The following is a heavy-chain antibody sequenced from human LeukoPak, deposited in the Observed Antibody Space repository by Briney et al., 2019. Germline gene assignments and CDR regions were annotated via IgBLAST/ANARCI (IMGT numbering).Heavy chain of an antibody. D-gene: IGHD3-22*01. CDR2: IYYSGST. CDR1: GGSFSGYY. J-gene: IGHJ5*02. CDR3: ARHGGYYDSSGYYQPNWFDP. V-gene: IGHV4-39*01. Sequence: SETLSLTCAVYGGSFSGYYWSWIRQPPGKGLEWIGSIYYSGSTYYNPSLKSRVTISVDTSKNQFSLKLSSVTAADTAVYYCARHGGYYDSSGYYQPNWFDPWGQGTLVTVSS.